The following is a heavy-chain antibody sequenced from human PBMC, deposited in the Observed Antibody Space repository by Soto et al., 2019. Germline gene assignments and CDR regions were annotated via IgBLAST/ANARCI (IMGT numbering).Heavy chain of an antibody. CDR3: ARSDYYEDTGTFEY. CDR2: ISGKNGNT. CDR1: GYSFSDFG. J-gene: IGHJ4*02. V-gene: IGHV1-18*04. D-gene: IGHD4-17*01. Sequence: QVHLVQSGGELKKPGASVKVSCKASGYSFSDFGITWVRQAPGQGLEWMGWISGKNGNTNYARKVQGRVTLTADTSTSTAYMEMRALTSDDTAPYYCARSDYYEDTGTFEYWGQGTPVTVSS.